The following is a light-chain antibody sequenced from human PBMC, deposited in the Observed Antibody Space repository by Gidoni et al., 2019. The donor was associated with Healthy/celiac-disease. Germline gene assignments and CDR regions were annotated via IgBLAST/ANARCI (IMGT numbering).Light chain of an antibody. J-gene: IGKJ4*01. CDR2: DAS. V-gene: IGKV3-11*01. Sequence: EIVLTQSPATLSLSPGERATLSCRASQSVSSYLAWYQQKPGQAPRLLIYDASNRATGIPARFSGSGSGTDFTLTISSLEPEDFAVYYCQQRSNWPSATFXGXTKVEIK. CDR1: QSVSSY. CDR3: QQRSNWPSAT.